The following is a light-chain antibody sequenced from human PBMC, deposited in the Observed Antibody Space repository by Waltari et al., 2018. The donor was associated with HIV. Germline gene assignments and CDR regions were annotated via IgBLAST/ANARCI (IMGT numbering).Light chain of an antibody. CDR2: DNV. J-gene: IGLJ3*02. CDR1: SSNIGAGYD. CDR3: HSYDRTLGGSV. Sequence: QSVLTQPPSVSGAPGQRVPIPCTGDSSNIGAGYDVHWYRQLPGTAPKLLISDNVNRPSGVPDRFSESTSGTSASLSITGLQAEDEADYYCHSYDRTLGGSVFGGGTKVTVL. V-gene: IGLV1-40*01.